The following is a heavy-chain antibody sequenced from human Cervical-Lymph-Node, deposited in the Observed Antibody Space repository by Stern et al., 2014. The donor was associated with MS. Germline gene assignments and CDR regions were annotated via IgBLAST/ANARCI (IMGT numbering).Heavy chain of an antibody. CDR3: ARRPIAGGVLNFDF. CDR1: GFTFSTYW. J-gene: IGHJ4*02. V-gene: IGHV5-51*01. CDR2: ISPGDSET. Sequence: EVQLVQSGAEVKKPGESLKISCKSSGFTFSTYWIGWVRQMPGTGLECMGIISPGDSETRYSTSFEGQVPISVDKSTTTAYLQWSSLKASDTAMYCARRPIAGGVLNFDFWGQGTQVTVSS. D-gene: IGHD1-26*01.